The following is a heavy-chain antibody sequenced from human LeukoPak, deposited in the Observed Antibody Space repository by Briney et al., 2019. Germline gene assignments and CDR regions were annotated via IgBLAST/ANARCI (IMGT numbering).Heavy chain of an antibody. J-gene: IGHJ4*02. D-gene: IGHD2-8*01. V-gene: IGHV5-51*01. Sequence: GESLKISCKGSGYSFASYWIGWVRQMPGKGLEWMGIIYPGDSDTRYSPSFQGQVTISADKSISTAYLQWSSLKASDTAMYYCARHESCSNGVCYLINSWGQGTLVTVSS. CDR2: IYPGDSDT. CDR1: GYSFASYW. CDR3: ARHESCSNGVCYLINS.